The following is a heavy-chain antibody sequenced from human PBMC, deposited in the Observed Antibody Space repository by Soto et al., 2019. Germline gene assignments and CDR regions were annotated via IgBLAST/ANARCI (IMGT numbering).Heavy chain of an antibody. CDR2: INSDGST. CDR1: GFLVNSAY. CDR3: ARSGYSFAWGY. V-gene: IGHV3-53*01. D-gene: IGHD5-18*01. Sequence: EVQLVESGGGLIPPGGSLRLSCAASGFLVNSAYMTWVRQAPGKGLEWLSMINSDGSTLYAESVKGRFTISRDNSRNRLDLQRTRRGAEDTAMYYCARSGYSFAWGYWGQGTLVIVTS. J-gene: IGHJ4*02.